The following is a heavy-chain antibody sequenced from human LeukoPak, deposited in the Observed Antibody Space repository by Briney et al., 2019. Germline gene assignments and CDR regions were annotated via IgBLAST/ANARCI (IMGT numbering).Heavy chain of an antibody. CDR3: ASVWVDLDWFDP. V-gene: IGHV4-34*01. CDR1: GGSFSGYY. D-gene: IGHD2-15*01. J-gene: IGHJ5*02. Sequence: SETLSLTCAVYGGSFSGYYWSWLRQPPGKGLEWIGEINHSGSTNYNPSLKSRVTISVDTSKNQFSLKLSSVTAADTAVYYCASVWVDLDWFDPWGQGTLVTVSS. CDR2: INHSGST.